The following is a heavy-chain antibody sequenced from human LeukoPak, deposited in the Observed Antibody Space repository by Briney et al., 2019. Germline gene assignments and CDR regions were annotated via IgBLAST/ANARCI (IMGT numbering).Heavy chain of an antibody. Sequence: SETLSLTCTVSGGSISSYYWSWIRQPPGKGLEWIGYIYYSGSTNYNPSLTSRVTISVDTSKNQFSLKLSSVTAADTAVYYCARAGGIVVVPAAPNEYYYYGMDVWGKGTTVTVSS. J-gene: IGHJ6*04. D-gene: IGHD2-2*01. CDR3: ARAGGIVVVPAAPNEYYYYGMDV. V-gene: IGHV4-59*01. CDR2: IYYSGST. CDR1: GGSISSYY.